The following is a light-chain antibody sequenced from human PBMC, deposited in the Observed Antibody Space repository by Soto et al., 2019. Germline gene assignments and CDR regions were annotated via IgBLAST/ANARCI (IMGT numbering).Light chain of an antibody. CDR3: SSYTRSSALY. V-gene: IGLV2-14*01. J-gene: IGLJ2*01. Sequence: QSVLTQPASVSGSPGQAITISCTGGSSDVGGYNYVSWYQHHPGKAPKLMIYEVSYRPSGVSNRFSGSKSGNTASLTISGLQAEDEADYYCSSYTRSSALYFGGGTKLTVL. CDR1: SSDVGGYNY. CDR2: EVS.